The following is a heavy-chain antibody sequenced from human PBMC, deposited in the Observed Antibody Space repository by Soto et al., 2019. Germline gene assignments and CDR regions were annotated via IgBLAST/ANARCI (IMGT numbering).Heavy chain of an antibody. CDR2: IYYSGST. CDR3: ARLGIYYYGSGTHPLPFDY. Sequence: QLQLQESGPGLVKPSETLSLTCTVSGGSISSSSYYWGWIRQPPGKGLEWIGSIYYSGSTYYNPSLKRRATISVDTSKNQFSLKLSSVTAADTAVYYCARLGIYYYGSGTHPLPFDYWGQGTLVTVSS. D-gene: IGHD3-10*01. V-gene: IGHV4-39*01. J-gene: IGHJ4*02. CDR1: GGSISSSSYY.